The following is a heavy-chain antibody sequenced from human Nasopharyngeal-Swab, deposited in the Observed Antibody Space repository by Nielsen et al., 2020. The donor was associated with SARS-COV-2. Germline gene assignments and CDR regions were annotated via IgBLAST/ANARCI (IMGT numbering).Heavy chain of an antibody. Sequence: GSLRLSCAASGFTFSSYSMNWVRQAPGKGLEWVSSISSSSSYIYYADSVKGRFTISRDNAKNSLYLQMNSLRAEDTAVYYCARDPRGYCSGGSCEGEYYFDYWGQGTLVTVSS. CDR2: ISSSSSYI. D-gene: IGHD2-15*01. CDR1: GFTFSSYS. J-gene: IGHJ4*02. V-gene: IGHV3-21*01. CDR3: ARDPRGYCSGGSCEGEYYFDY.